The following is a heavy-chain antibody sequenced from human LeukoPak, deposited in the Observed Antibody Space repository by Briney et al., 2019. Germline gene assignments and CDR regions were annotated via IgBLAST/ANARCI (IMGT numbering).Heavy chain of an antibody. CDR3: AKDGDIAVAGIFDY. CDR2: IINDGSRT. Sequence: PGGSLRLSCAASGFTFSSYWMHWVRQAPGKGPVWVSHIINDGSRTSYADSVKGRFTISRDNAKNTVYLQMNSLRAEDTAVYYCAKDGDIAVAGIFDYWGQGTLVTVSS. J-gene: IGHJ4*02. CDR1: GFTFSSYW. D-gene: IGHD6-19*01. V-gene: IGHV3-74*01.